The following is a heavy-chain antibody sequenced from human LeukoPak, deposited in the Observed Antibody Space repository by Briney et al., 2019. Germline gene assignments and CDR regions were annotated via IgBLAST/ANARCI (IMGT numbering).Heavy chain of an antibody. V-gene: IGHV3-30*18. D-gene: IGHD3-22*01. CDR2: ISYDGSNK. J-gene: IGHJ4*02. Sequence: PGRSLRLSCAASGFTFSSYGMHWVRQAPGKGLEWVAVISYDGSNKYYADSVKGRFTISRDNSKYTLYLQMNSLRAEDTAVYYCAKASHITMIVVVNPVDYWGQGTLVTVSS. CDR3: AKASHITMIVVVNPVDY. CDR1: GFTFSSYG.